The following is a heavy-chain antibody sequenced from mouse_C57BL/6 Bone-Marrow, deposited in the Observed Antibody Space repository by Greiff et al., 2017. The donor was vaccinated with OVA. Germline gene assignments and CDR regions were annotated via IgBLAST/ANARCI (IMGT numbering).Heavy chain of an antibody. CDR3: ARGAVVDSLWYFDG. V-gene: IGHV1-54*01. D-gene: IGHD1-1*01. J-gene: IGHJ1*03. CDR2: INPGSGGT. Sequence: VQLQQSGAELVRPGTSVKVSCKASGYAFTNYLIEWVKQRPGQGLEWIGVINPGSGGTNYNEKFKGKATLTADKSSSTAYMQLSSLTSEDSAVYFCARGAVVDSLWYFDGWGTGTTVTVAS. CDR1: GYAFTNYL.